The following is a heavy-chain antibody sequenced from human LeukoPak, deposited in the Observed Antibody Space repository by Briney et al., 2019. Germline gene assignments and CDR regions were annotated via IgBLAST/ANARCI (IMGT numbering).Heavy chain of an antibody. D-gene: IGHD4-17*01. Sequence: TLSLTCTVSGGSISSGSYYWSWIRQPAGKGLEWIGRIYTSGSTNYNPSLKSRVTISVDTSKNQFSLKLSSVTAADTAVYYCASVQDYGYYYFDYWGQGTLVTVSS. CDR3: ASVQDYGYYYFDY. CDR2: IYTSGST. J-gene: IGHJ4*02. V-gene: IGHV4-61*02. CDR1: GGSISSGSYY.